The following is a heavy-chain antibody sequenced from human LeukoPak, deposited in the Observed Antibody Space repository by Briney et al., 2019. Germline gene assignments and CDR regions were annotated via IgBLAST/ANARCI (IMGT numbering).Heavy chain of an antibody. D-gene: IGHD6-13*01. J-gene: IGHJ3*02. V-gene: IGHV2-70*11. CDR2: IDWDDDE. Sequence: SGPALVKPTQTLTLTCTFSGFSLTTSGMCVSWIRQPPGKALEWLARIDWDDDEYYSTSLKTRLTVSKDTSKNQVVLTMTNMDPVDTATYYCARTFSSWYFDIWGQGAMVTVSS. CDR1: GFSLTTSGMC. CDR3: ARTFSSWYFDI.